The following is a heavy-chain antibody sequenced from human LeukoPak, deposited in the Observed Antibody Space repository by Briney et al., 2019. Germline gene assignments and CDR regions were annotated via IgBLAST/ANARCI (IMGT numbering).Heavy chain of an antibody. D-gene: IGHD3-22*01. CDR3: ASYYYDSIRGFDP. J-gene: IGHJ5*02. Sequence: GGSLRLSCAASGFTASSNYMSWVRQAPGKGLEWVSVIYSGGSTYYADSVKGRFTISRDNSKNTLYLQMNSLRAEDTAVYYCASYYYDSIRGFDPWGQGTLVTVSS. V-gene: IGHV3-66*01. CDR2: IYSGGST. CDR1: GFTASSNY.